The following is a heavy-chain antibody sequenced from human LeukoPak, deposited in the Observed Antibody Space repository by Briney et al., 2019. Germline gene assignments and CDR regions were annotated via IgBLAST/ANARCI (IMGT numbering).Heavy chain of an antibody. V-gene: IGHV3-30-3*01. Sequence: GGSLRRSCAASGFNFSLYSVHWVRQAPGKGPEWVAVISYLGTNKNYADSVKGRFTISRDNSKNTLYLEVDSLRAEDTAVYYCARGRRDYGDYPYWGQGTLVTVSS. J-gene: IGHJ4*02. CDR1: GFNFSLYS. D-gene: IGHD4-17*01. CDR2: ISYLGTNK. CDR3: ARGRRDYGDYPY.